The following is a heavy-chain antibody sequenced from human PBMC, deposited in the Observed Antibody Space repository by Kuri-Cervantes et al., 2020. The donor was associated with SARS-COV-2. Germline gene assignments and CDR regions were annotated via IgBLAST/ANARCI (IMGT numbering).Heavy chain of an antibody. CDR2: INPNSGGT. CDR1: GYTFTGYY. V-gene: IGHV1-2*04. J-gene: IGHJ6*02. Sequence: ASVKVSCKASGYTFTGYYMHWVRQAPGQGPEWMGWINPNSGGTNYAQKFQGWVTMTRDTSISTAYMELSRLRSDDTAVYYCARDYYDSSGYYQGLYYYYGMDVWGQGTTVTVSS. CDR3: ARDYYDSSGYYQGLYYYYGMDV. D-gene: IGHD3-22*01.